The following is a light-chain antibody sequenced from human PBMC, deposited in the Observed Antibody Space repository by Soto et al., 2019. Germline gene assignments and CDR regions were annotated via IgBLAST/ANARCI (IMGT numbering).Light chain of an antibody. Sequence: EIVLTQSPGTLCLSPGERATLACRASQSVISNYLAWYQQKRPGQAPRLLIYDASTRATGVADRFSGSGAGTDFTLAISRMEPEDAAVYYCQQYGGSSWTFGQGTKVEIK. J-gene: IGKJ1*01. CDR2: DAS. V-gene: IGKV3-20*01. CDR3: QQYGGSSWT. CDR1: QSVISNY.